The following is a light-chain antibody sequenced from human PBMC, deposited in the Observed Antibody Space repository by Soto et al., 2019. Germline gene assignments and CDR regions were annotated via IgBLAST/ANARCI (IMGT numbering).Light chain of an antibody. V-gene: IGKV3-15*01. Sequence: EIVLIQSPPTLSMSPGESATLSCRASQRISSNLAWYQRKPGQAPRLLIYGASTRATGVPARFSGGGSGTEFTPSISSLQSEDFDVHYCQHYHNWPLTFGQGTNVDLK. CDR2: GAS. CDR3: QHYHNWPLT. J-gene: IGKJ1*01. CDR1: QRISSN.